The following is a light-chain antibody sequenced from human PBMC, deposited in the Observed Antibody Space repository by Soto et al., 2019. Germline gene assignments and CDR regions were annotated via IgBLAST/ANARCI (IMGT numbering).Light chain of an antibody. Sequence: QSALAQPPSASGTPGQTVTISCSGSSSNIGSNTVNWYQHLPGTAPKLLIYSNNQRPSGVPDRFSGSKSGTSASLAISGLQSEDEADYYCATWDDSLHYYVFGTGTKVTVL. CDR2: SNN. CDR3: ATWDDSLHYYV. V-gene: IGLV1-44*01. J-gene: IGLJ1*01. CDR1: SSNIGSNT.